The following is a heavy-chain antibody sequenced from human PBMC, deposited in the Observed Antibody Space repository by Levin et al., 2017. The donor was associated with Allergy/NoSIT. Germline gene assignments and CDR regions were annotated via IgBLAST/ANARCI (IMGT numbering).Heavy chain of an antibody. CDR1: GFIFSAYW. Sequence: HPGGSLRLSCSASGFIFSAYWMSWVRQAPGKGLEWVANIKYDGSHKYYVDSVKGRFTISRDNAKDSLYLQMNSLRVEDTAVYYCARYYNGSGLNDYWGQGTLVTVSS. CDR2: IKYDGSHK. V-gene: IGHV3-7*01. D-gene: IGHD3-22*01. J-gene: IGHJ4*02. CDR3: ARYYNGSGLNDY.